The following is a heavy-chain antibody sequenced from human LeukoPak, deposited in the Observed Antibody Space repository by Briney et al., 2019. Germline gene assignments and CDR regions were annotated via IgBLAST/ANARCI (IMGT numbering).Heavy chain of an antibody. CDR2: ISNNGGYT. D-gene: IGHD2-15*01. J-gene: IGHJ4*02. V-gene: IGHV3-23*01. CDR1: GFTFSSSA. Sequence: GGSLRLSCAASGFTFSSSAMSWVRQAPGKGLEWVSAISNNGGYTYYADSVRGRFTISRDNSKSTLCLQMNSLRAEDTAVYYCAKQLGYCSDGSCYFPYWGQGTLVTVSS. CDR3: AKQLGYCSDGSCYFPY.